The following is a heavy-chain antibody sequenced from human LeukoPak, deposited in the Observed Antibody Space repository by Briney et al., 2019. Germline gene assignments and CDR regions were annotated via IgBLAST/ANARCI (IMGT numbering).Heavy chain of an antibody. J-gene: IGHJ6*02. D-gene: IGHD6-19*01. Sequence: GGSLRLSCAASGFTFSDYYMSWIRQAPGKGLEWVSYISSSGSYTNYADSVKGRFTISRDNAKKSLYLQMNSLRAEDTAVYYCARVLGPGSVEPRMDVWGPGATVIVSS. V-gene: IGHV3-11*06. CDR2: ISSSGSYT. CDR3: ARVLGPGSVEPRMDV. CDR1: GFTFSDYY.